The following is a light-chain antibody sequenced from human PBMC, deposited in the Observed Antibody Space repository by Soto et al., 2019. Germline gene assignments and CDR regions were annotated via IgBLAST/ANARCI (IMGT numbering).Light chain of an antibody. CDR1: SGHSSYI. J-gene: IGLJ2*01. Sequence: QSVLTQSSSASASLGSSVKLTCTLSSGHSSYIIAWHQQQPGKAPRYLMKLEGSGSYNKGSGIPDRFSGSSSGADRYLTISNVHFEDEADYYCETWDSNTRVFGGRTKLTVL. CDR3: ETWDSNTRV. CDR2: LEGSGSY. V-gene: IGLV4-60*02.